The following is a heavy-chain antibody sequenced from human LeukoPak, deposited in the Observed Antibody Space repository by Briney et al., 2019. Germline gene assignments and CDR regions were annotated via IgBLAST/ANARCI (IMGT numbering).Heavy chain of an antibody. D-gene: IGHD1-14*01. J-gene: IGHJ4*02. CDR1: GSSFNTFM. Sequence: GESLQISCQTSGSSFNTFMIAWVRQAPGRGLEWMGLVYPLDSETRYGPSFQGQVTISADKSTSSAFLQWDSLKASDTAMYYCVRHNTGADYWGQGTLVTVSS. CDR3: VRHNTGADY. V-gene: IGHV5-51*01. CDR2: VYPLDSET.